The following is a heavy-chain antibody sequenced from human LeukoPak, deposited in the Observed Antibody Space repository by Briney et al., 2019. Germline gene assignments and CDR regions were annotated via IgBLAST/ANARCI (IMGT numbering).Heavy chain of an antibody. Sequence: GGSLRLSCAASGLTFSSYGMHWVRQAPGKGLEWVAVMSYDGSNKYYADSVKGRFTISRDNSKNTLYLQMNSLRAEDTAVYYCAKDLAYYYGSGIPDWGQGTLVTVSS. V-gene: IGHV3-30*18. CDR2: MSYDGSNK. D-gene: IGHD3-10*01. J-gene: IGHJ1*01. CDR1: GLTFSSYG. CDR3: AKDLAYYYGSGIPD.